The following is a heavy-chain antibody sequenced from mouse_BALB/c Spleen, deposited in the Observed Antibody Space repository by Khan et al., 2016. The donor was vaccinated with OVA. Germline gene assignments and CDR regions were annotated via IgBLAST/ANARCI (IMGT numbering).Heavy chain of an antibody. Sequence: QFQLVQSGPELKKPGETVKISCKASGYTFTNYGMNWVKQAPGKGLKWMGWINTNTGEPTYAEEFKGRFAFSLETSASTAYLQINNLKNEDTATXYCASRAIYYGYFDVWGAGTTVTVSS. CDR2: INTNTGEP. V-gene: IGHV9-3*02. D-gene: IGHD2-1*01. CDR1: GYTFTNYG. CDR3: ASRAIYYGYFDV. J-gene: IGHJ1*01.